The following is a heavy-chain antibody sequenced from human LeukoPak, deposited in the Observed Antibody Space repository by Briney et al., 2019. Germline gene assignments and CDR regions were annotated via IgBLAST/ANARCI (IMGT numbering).Heavy chain of an antibody. V-gene: IGHV1-18*01. CDR1: GYTFTSYG. CDR3: ARLPPPKRGYSYGPPYDY. CDR2: SSAYNGNT. J-gene: IGHJ4*02. D-gene: IGHD5-18*01. Sequence: ASVKVSCKASGYTFTSYGISWVRQAPGQGLEGVGWSSAYNGNTNYAQKLQGRVTMPTDTSTSTTYMELRSLRSDDTAVYYCARLPPPKRGYSYGPPYDYWGQGTLVTVSS.